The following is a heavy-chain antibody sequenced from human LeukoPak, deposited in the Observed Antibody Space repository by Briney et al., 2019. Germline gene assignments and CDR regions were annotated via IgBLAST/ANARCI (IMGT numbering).Heavy chain of an antibody. CDR1: GGSISSYY. Sequence: PSETLSLTCTVSGGSISSYYWSWIRQPPGKGLEWIGYIYYSGTTNYSPSLKSRVTISVDRSKNQFSLKLSSVTAADTAVYYRARAAAGAEYFQHWGQGTLVTVSS. D-gene: IGHD6-13*01. J-gene: IGHJ1*01. CDR3: ARAAAGAEYFQH. V-gene: IGHV4-59*12. CDR2: IYYSGTT.